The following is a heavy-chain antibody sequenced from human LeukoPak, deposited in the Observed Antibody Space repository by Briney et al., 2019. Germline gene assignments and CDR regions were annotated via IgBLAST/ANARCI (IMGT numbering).Heavy chain of an antibody. V-gene: IGHV4-59*11. CDR1: DDSFSSHY. D-gene: IGHD4-17*01. CDR2: ISYIGST. Sequence: SETLSLTCAVSDDSFSSHYWTWIRQPPGKGLEWIGYISYIGSTNYNPSLKSRVTISIDTSKNQFSLKLSSVTAADTAVYYCARDLVTVTKGFDIWGQGTLVTVSS. CDR3: ARDLVTVTKGFDI. J-gene: IGHJ4*02.